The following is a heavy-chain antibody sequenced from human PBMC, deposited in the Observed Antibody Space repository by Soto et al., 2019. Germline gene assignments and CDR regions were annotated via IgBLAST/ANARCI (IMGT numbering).Heavy chain of an antibody. J-gene: IGHJ6*02. D-gene: IGHD4-17*01. CDR3: ARDYGGNLGYYYYGMDV. CDR1: GYTFTSYD. Sequence: ASVKVSCKASGYTFTSYDINWVRQATGQGLEWMGWMNPNSGNTGYAQKFQGRVTMTRNTSISTAYMELSSLRSEDTAVYYCARDYGGNLGYYYYGMDVWGPGTTLPV. CDR2: MNPNSGNT. V-gene: IGHV1-8*01.